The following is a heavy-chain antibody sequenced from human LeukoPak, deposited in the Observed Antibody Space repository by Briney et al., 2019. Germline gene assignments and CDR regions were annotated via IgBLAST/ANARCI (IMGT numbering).Heavy chain of an antibody. Sequence: GDALDISLKASEYNFSSYLIRGWPQPPGKGLGWCGIIYRSSSDNSYRPFFQGQVTISDDRSITTAYLQRSSLKASDTAIYYWAKSPRDCYSHVVDDIWGQGTMVTVSS. V-gene: IGHV5-51*01. CDR3: AKSPRDCYSHVVDDI. D-gene: IGHD5-24*01. J-gene: IGHJ3*02. CDR2: IYRSSSDN. CDR1: EYNFSSYL.